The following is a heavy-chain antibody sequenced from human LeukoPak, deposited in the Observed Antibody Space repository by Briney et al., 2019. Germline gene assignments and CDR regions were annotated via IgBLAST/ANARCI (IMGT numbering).Heavy chain of an antibody. J-gene: IGHJ4*02. D-gene: IGHD3-10*01. CDR1: GYTLTGYY. CDR3: ARGRVRFGKLLTDY. V-gene: IGHV1-2*02. Sequence: ASVKVSCKASGYTLTGYYMHWVRQAPGQGLEWMGWISPNSGGRNYAQKFQGRVTMTRDTSISTAYMELSRLRSDDTAVYYCARGRVRFGKLLTDYWGQGTRVTVSS. CDR2: ISPNSGGR.